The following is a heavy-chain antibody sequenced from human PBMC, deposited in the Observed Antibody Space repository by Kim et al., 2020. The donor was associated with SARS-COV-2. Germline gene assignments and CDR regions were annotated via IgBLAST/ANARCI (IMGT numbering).Heavy chain of an antibody. CDR2: IKADGTEK. J-gene: IGHJ4*02. CDR3: ARDRGYSFDSQGEFDY. Sequence: GGYLRLSCAASGFTFSSYCMSWVRQAPGKGLEWVADIKADGTEKYYVDSVKGRFTITRNNAQNSLDLQMNTLRAEDTAVYYWARDRGYSFDSQGEFDYLGQGHLVSVAS. D-gene: IGHD5-18*01. V-gene: IGHV3-7*01. CDR1: GFTFSSYC.